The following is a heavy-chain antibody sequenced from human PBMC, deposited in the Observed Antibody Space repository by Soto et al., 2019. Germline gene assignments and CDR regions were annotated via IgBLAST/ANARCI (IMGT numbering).Heavy chain of an antibody. CDR1: GGTFSSYA. J-gene: IGHJ4*02. D-gene: IGHD4-17*01. Sequence: GASVKVSCKASGGTFSSYAISWVRQAPGQGLEWMGWISANNGNTNYAQKLQGRVTMTTDTSTSTAYMELRSLRSDDTAVYYCARDPVLMPTVTTTFAYWGQGTLVTVSS. V-gene: IGHV1-18*01. CDR3: ARDPVLMPTVTTTFAY. CDR2: ISANNGNT.